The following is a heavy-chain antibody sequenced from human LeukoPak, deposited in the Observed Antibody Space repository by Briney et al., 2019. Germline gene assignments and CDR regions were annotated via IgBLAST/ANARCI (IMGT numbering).Heavy chain of an antibody. V-gene: IGHV4-59*01. Sequence: KPSETLSLTCTVSGGSISSYYWSWIRQPPGKGLEWIGYIYYSGSTKYNPSLKSRVTISVDTSKNQFSLKLRSVTAADTAVYYCARESRDVETEGFDYWGQGTLVTVSS. CDR1: GGSISSYY. D-gene: IGHD5-24*01. CDR3: ARESRDVETEGFDY. J-gene: IGHJ4*02. CDR2: IYYSGST.